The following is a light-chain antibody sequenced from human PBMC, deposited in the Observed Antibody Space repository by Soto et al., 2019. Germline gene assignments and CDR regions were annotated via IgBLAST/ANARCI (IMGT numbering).Light chain of an antibody. V-gene: IGLV2-14*01. CDR1: SSDVGGYNY. CDR3: SSYTSSSTYV. Sequence: AVTETSWVSGSPGEKITIFCTGTSSDVGGYNYVSWYQQHPGKAPKLMIYDVSNRPSGVSNRFSGSKSGNTASLTISGLQAEDEADYYCSSYTSSSTYVFGTGTKVTVL. J-gene: IGLJ1*01. CDR2: DVS.